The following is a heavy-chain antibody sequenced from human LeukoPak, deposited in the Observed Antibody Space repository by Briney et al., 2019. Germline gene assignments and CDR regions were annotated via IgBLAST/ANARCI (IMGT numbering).Heavy chain of an antibody. V-gene: IGHV3-23*01. CDR2: ISGSGGRT. CDR3: AKRGVVIRVVLVGFHKEAYYFDS. D-gene: IGHD3-10*01. CDR1: GITLNSYG. J-gene: IGHJ4*02. Sequence: GGSLRLSCAVSGITLNSYGMSWVRQAPGKGLEWVAGISGSGGRTNYADSVKGRFTISRDSPKNTLYLQMNSLRDEDTAVYFCAKRGVVIRVVLVGFHKEAYYFDSWGQGALVTVSS.